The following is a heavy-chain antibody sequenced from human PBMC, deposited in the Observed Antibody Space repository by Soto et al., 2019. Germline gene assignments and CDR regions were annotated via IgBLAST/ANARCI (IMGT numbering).Heavy chain of an antibody. D-gene: IGHD2-15*01. J-gene: IGHJ5*02. CDR2: INAGNGGT. CDR1: GYTFTSYP. Sequence: ASVKVSCKASGYTFTSYPMNWLRQAPGQRPEWMGWINAGNGGTKYSQKFQGRVSITRDTSASTAYMQLSRLISEDTAVYYCATDRGGYCSGGSCSEAWFDPWGPG. CDR3: ATDRGGYCSGGSCSEAWFDP. V-gene: IGHV1-3*01.